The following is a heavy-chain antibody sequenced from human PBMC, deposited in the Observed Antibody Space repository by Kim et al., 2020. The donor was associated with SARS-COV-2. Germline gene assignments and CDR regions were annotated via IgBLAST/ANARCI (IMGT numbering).Heavy chain of an antibody. D-gene: IGHD1-1*01. J-gene: IGHJ6*02. CDR1: GFTFSSYA. CDR3: AKHKQQPRDYYYYGMDV. V-gene: IGHV3-23*01. CDR2: ISGSGGST. Sequence: GGSLRLSCAASGFTFSSYAMSWVRQAPGKGLEWVSAISGSGGSTYYADSVKGRFTISRDNSKNTLYLQMNSLRAEDTAVYYCAKHKQQPRDYYYYGMDVWGQGTTVTVSS.